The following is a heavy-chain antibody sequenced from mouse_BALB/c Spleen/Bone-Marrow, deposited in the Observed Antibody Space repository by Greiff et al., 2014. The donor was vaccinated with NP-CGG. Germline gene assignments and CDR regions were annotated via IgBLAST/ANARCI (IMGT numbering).Heavy chain of an antibody. D-gene: IGHD2-14*01. CDR2: IYPGNVNT. CDR1: GYTFTSYY. V-gene: IGHV1S56*01. Sequence: VQLQQSGPELVKPGASVRISCKASGYTFTSYYIHWVKQRPGQGLEWIGWIYPGNVNTNYNEKFKGKATLTADKSSSTAYMQLSSLTSEDSAAYFCARGGYDGAWFAYWGQGTLVTVSA. J-gene: IGHJ3*01. CDR3: ARGGYDGAWFAY.